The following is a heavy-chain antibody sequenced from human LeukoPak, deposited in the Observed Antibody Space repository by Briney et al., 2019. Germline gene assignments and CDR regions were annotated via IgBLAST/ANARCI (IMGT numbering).Heavy chain of an antibody. J-gene: IGHJ4*02. CDR2: ISYDGSNK. V-gene: IGHV3-30*03. Sequence: GGSLRLSCAASGFTFSNYGMHWVRQAPGKGLEWVALISYDGSNKYYVDSVKGRFTISRDNSKNTLYLQMNSLRAEDTAVYYCARAAYDSSGYLTLWGQGTLVTVSS. D-gene: IGHD3-22*01. CDR3: ARAAYDSSGYLTL. CDR1: GFTFSNYG.